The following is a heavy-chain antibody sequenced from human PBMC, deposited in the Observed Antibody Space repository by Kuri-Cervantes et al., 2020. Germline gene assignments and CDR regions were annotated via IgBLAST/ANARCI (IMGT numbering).Heavy chain of an antibody. CDR3: AKEGYCSVGACYGADS. CDR1: GFTFRSYA. Sequence: GESLKISCVASGFTFRSYAMTWVRQAPGKGLEWVSTIIYSGITTHYADSVKGRFTISRDNSKNTLYLQMSSLRADDTALYYCAKEGYCSVGACYGADSWGQGTLVTVSS. V-gene: IGHV3-23*01. CDR2: IIYSGITT. D-gene: IGHD2-15*01. J-gene: IGHJ4*02.